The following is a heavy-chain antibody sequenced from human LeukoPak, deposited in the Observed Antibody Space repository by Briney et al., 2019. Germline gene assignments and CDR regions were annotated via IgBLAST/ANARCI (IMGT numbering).Heavy chain of an antibody. CDR1: GFTFTSYG. V-gene: IGHV3-23*01. J-gene: IGHJ4*02. CDR3: AKDRVDYYGSGSYYYYFDY. D-gene: IGHD3-10*01. CDR2: ISGSGGST. Sequence: GGPLRPSCEASGFTFTSYGMSWVRQAPGKGLEWVSAISGSGGSTYYADSVKGRFTISRDNSKNTLYLQMNSLRAEDTAVYYRAKDRVDYYGSGSYYYYFDYWGQGTLVTVSS.